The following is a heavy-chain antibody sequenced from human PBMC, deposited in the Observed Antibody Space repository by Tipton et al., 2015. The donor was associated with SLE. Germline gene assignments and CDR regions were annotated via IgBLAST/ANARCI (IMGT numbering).Heavy chain of an antibody. CDR2: INHSGST. CDR3: ARGLTYSSSSYYYYYYMDV. V-gene: IGHV4-34*01. Sequence: TLFLTCAVYGGSFSGYYWSWIRQPPGKGLEWIGEINHSGSTNYNPSLKSRVTISVDTSKNQFSLKLSSVTAADTAVYYCARGLTYSSSSYYYYYYMDVWGKGTTVTVSS. D-gene: IGHD6-6*01. CDR1: GGSFSGYY. J-gene: IGHJ6*03.